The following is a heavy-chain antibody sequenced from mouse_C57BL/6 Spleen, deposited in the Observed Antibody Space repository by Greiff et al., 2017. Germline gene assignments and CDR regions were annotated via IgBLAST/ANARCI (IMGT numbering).Heavy chain of an antibody. CDR2: INPSNGGT. CDR3: ARGGYDGSSPYYAMDY. CDR1: GYTFTSYW. V-gene: IGHV1-53*01. J-gene: IGHJ4*01. Sequence: QVQLQQPGTELVKPGASVKLSCKASGYTFTSYWMHWVKQRPGQGLEWIGNINPSNGGTNYNEKFKSKATLTVDKSSSTAYMQLSSLTSEDSAVYYCARGGYDGSSPYYAMDYWGQGTSVTVSS. D-gene: IGHD1-1*01.